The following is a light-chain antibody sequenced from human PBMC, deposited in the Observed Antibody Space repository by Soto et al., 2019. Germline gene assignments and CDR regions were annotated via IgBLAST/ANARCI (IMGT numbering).Light chain of an antibody. CDR1: QRVTSW. J-gene: IGKJ4*01. CDR2: DAS. Sequence: DIQMTQSPSTLSASVGDRVTITCRASQRVTSWLAWYQQKPGKAPKLLLDDASTLESGVPSRFSGRGSGTEFTLTISSLQPDDFATYYCHQYNSYSPTFGGGTKVEIK. V-gene: IGKV1-5*01. CDR3: HQYNSYSPT.